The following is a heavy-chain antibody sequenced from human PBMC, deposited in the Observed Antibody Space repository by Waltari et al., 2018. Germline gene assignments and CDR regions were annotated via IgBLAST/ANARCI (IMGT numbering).Heavy chain of an antibody. V-gene: IGHV3-7*04. J-gene: IGHJ5*02. CDR1: GFTFSSYW. CDR2: IKQDGSEK. D-gene: IGHD2-2*02. Sequence: EVQLVESGGGLVQPGGSLRLSCAASGFTFSSYWMSWVRQAPGKGLEWVANIKQDGSEKSYVDSVKGRCTISRDNAKNSLYLQMNSLRAEDTAVYYCARGPAAIWNWFDPWGQGTLVTVSS. CDR3: ARGPAAIWNWFDP.